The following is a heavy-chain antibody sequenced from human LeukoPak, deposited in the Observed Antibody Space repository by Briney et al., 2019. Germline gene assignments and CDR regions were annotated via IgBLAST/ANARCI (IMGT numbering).Heavy chain of an antibody. Sequence: PSETLSLTCTVSGGSISSYYWSWIRQPPGKGLEWIGYIYYSGSTNYNPSLKCRVTISVDTSKNQFSLKLSSVTAADTAVYYCARQGGGFWYFDLWGRGTLVTVSS. J-gene: IGHJ2*01. D-gene: IGHD6-25*01. CDR1: GGSISSYY. V-gene: IGHV4-59*08. CDR2: IYYSGST. CDR3: ARQGGGFWYFDL.